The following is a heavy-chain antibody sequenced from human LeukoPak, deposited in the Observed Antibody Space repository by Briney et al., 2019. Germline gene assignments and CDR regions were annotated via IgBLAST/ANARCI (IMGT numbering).Heavy chain of an antibody. CDR1: GGSFSGYY. D-gene: IGHD4-11*01. Sequence: SETLSLTCAVYGGSFSGYYWSWIRQPPGKGLEWIGEINHSGSTNYNPSLKSRVTISVDTSKNQFSLKLSSVTAADTAVYYCARAAYTVYMDVWGKGTTVTVSS. V-gene: IGHV4-34*01. CDR3: ARAAYTVYMDV. J-gene: IGHJ6*03. CDR2: INHSGST.